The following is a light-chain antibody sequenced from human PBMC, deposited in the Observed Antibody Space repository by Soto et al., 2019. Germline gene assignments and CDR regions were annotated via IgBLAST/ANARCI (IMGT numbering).Light chain of an antibody. CDR2: AAS. J-gene: IGKJ5*01. V-gene: IGKV1-39*01. Sequence: DIQMNQSPSSISASVGDRVTITSRASQSISSYLNWYQQKPGKATKLMIYAASSLQSGVPSRFSGSGSGADFTLTISSLQPEDFANYDCQQSYSTPRVTFGQGTRLEIK. CDR3: QQSYSTPRVT. CDR1: QSISSY.